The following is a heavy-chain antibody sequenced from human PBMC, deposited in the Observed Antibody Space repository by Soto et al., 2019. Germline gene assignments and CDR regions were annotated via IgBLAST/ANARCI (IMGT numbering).Heavy chain of an antibody. CDR2: IIPVLGTP. V-gene: IGHV1-69*01. J-gene: IGHJ6*02. CDR3: ASSAGRDHLLNYSGLNV. CDR1: GGTFTSTA. D-gene: IGHD6-13*01. Sequence: QVLLVQSSAEVKKPGSSVKVSCKASGGTFTSTAFSWVRQAPGQGLEWMGGIIPVLGTPNYAQKFQARLTVTADASTTTVHMELSSLRSDDTAVSYCASSAGRDHLLNYSGLNVWGQGTTVTVSS.